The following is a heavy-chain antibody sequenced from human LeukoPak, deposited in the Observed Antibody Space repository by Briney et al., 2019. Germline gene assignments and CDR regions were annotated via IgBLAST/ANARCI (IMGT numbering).Heavy chain of an antibody. V-gene: IGHV1-69*05. CDR3: ARGEAVWVVAATPFDY. J-gene: IGHJ4*02. D-gene: IGHD2-15*01. CDR1: GGTFSSYA. Sequence: SVKVSCKASGGTFSSYAISWVRQAPGQGLEWMGRIIPIFGTANYAQKFQGRVTITTDESTSTAYMELSSLRSEDSAVYYCARGEAVWVVAATPFDYWGQGTLVTVSS. CDR2: IIPIFGTA.